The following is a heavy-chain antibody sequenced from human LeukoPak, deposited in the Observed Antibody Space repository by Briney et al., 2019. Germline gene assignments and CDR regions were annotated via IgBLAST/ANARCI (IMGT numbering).Heavy chain of an antibody. CDR1: GFTFSSYW. V-gene: IGHV3-74*01. CDR2: INSDGSPT. Sequence: PGGSLRLSCAASGFTFSSYWMHWVRQAPGKGLVWVSRINSDGSPTSYADSVMGRFTISRDNAKNTLYLQMNSLRAEDTAVYYCARVIYSGWEGELSDWGQGTLVTVSS. J-gene: IGHJ4*02. CDR3: ARVIYSGWEGELSD. D-gene: IGHD6-19*01.